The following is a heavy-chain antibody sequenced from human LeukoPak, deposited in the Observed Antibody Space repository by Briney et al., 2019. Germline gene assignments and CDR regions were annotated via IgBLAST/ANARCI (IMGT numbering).Heavy chain of an antibody. V-gene: IGHV3-48*04. Sequence: GGSLRLSCAASGFTFSSYSMNWVRQAPGKGQEWVSYISSSSSTIYYADSVKGRFTISRDNAKNSLYLQMNSLRAEDTAVYYCARDLPWDCSGGSCYPGYFDYWGQGTLVTVSS. D-gene: IGHD2-15*01. CDR2: ISSSSSTI. CDR3: ARDLPWDCSGGSCYPGYFDY. J-gene: IGHJ4*02. CDR1: GFTFSSYS.